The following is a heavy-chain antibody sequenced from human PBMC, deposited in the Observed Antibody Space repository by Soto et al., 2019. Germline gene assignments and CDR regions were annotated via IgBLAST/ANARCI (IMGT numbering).Heavy chain of an antibody. CDR3: AREFCSGGTCQGSFDQ. J-gene: IGHJ4*02. Sequence: VQLVESGGGLVKPGGSLRLSCAASGFSFSVHYMTWIRQAPGKGLEWISYISDGTGSTFYADSVRGRFTISRDNSKNSLYLQMNSLRAEDTAVYYCAREFCSGGTCQGSFDQWGQGTLVTVSS. CDR1: GFSFSVHY. V-gene: IGHV3-11*01. D-gene: IGHD2-15*01. CDR2: ISDGTGST.